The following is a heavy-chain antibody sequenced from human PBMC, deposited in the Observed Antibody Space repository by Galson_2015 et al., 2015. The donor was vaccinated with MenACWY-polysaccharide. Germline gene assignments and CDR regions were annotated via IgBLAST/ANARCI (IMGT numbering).Heavy chain of an antibody. V-gene: IGHV3-23*01. Sequence: LRLSCAASGFTFSTYAMSWVRQAPGTGLEWVSTISNRGITYYADSVKGRVTISGDNSKNTLHLQMSSLGAEDTALYYCVKDRGAIFGDSWGQGALVAVSS. CDR3: VKDRGAIFGDS. D-gene: IGHD3-3*01. CDR1: GFTFSTYA. CDR2: ISNRGIT. J-gene: IGHJ4*02.